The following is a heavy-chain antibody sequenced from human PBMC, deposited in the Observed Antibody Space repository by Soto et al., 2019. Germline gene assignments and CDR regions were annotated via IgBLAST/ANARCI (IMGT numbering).Heavy chain of an antibody. Sequence: QVQLQESGPGLVRPSQTLSLTCTVSGDSISSGTYYWGWIRQRPGRGLEWIGYIFHTGSSYYNPSLNRRSTISLDASKSQFFLTLTSVSAADTAVYYCAKGVDASLITFLPSWGQGTLVTVSS. V-gene: IGHV4-31*03. J-gene: IGHJ4*02. CDR2: IFHTGSS. CDR1: GDSISSGTYY. CDR3: AKGVDASLITFLPS. D-gene: IGHD3-16*01.